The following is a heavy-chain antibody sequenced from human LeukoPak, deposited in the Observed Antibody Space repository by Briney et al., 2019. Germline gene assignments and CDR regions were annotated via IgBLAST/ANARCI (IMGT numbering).Heavy chain of an antibody. CDR3: AIDRYCSSASCYVGDY. V-gene: IGHV3-74*01. CDR1: GFTFSSYW. D-gene: IGHD2-2*01. CDR2: IGTDGSST. Sequence: PGGSLRLSCVASGFTFSSYWMQCVRQAPGKGLVWVSRIGTDGSSTSYADSVKGRFTISRDNAKNTLYLQMNSLRAEDTAVYYCAIDRYCSSASCYVGDYWGQGTLVTVSS. J-gene: IGHJ4*02.